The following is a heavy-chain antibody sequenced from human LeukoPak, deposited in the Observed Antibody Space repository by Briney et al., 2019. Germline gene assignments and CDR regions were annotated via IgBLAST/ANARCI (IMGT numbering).Heavy chain of an antibody. CDR2: ISGDGGST. V-gene: IGHV3-43*02. Sequence: GESLKISCAASGFTFDDYAMHWVRQAPGKGLEWVSLISGDGGSTYYADSVKGRFTISRDNSKNSLYLQMNSLRTEDTALYYCAKDILVDYYDSSGYFSYWGQGTLVTVSS. J-gene: IGHJ4*02. CDR1: GFTFDDYA. D-gene: IGHD3-22*01. CDR3: AKDILVDYYDSSGYFSY.